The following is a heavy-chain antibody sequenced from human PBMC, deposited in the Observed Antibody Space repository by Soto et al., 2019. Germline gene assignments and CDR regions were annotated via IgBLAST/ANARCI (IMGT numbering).Heavy chain of an antibody. J-gene: IGHJ3*02. CDR1: GFSFTTYV. CDR3: AKGLLAIVGTTLPRDAFNI. CDR2: ISHDGSYK. V-gene: IGHV3-30*18. Sequence: GSLRLSCAASGFSFTTYVMHWVRQAPGKVLAWVAVISHDGSYKYYGDAVTGRFTISRDTSKNAVYLEMNSLRPEDTAVYYCAKGLLAIVGTTLPRDAFNIWGQGTMVTVSS. D-gene: IGHD1-26*01.